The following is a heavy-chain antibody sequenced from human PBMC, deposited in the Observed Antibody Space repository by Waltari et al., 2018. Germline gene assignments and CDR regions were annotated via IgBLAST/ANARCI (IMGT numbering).Heavy chain of an antibody. J-gene: IGHJ4*02. CDR2: INSDGSST. CDR3: VRENIAAAGLES. CDR1: GFSFTNYG. V-gene: IGHV3-74*01. Sequence: EKLVESGGGVVQSGRSLKLSCEASGFSFTNYGMHWVRQAPGKGLEWVSRINSDGSSTTYADSVKGQFTISRDNAKNTLYLHMSSLRAEDTAVYYCVRENIAAAGLESWGQGTLVTVSS. D-gene: IGHD6-13*01.